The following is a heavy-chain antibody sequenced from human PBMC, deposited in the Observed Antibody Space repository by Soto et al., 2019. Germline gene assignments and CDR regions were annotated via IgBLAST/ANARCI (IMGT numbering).Heavy chain of an antibody. Sequence: PSETLSLTCTVSVGSISSYYWSWIRQPPGKGLEWIGYIYYSGSTNYNPSLKSRVTISVDTSKNQFSLKLSSVTAADTAVYYCARQTSIAAAVYYFDYWGQGTLVTVSS. CDR1: VGSISSYY. CDR2: IYYSGST. D-gene: IGHD6-13*01. V-gene: IGHV4-59*08. J-gene: IGHJ4*02. CDR3: ARQTSIAAAVYYFDY.